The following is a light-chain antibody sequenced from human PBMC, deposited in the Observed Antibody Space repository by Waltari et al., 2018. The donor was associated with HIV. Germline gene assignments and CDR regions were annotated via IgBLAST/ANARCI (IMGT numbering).Light chain of an antibody. V-gene: IGLV2-14*01. Sequence: QSALTQPASVSGSPGQSITISSTGTSSDVGGYNYVFWYQQHPGKAPKLMIYDVSKRPSGVSNRFSGSKSGNTASLTISGLQAEDEADYYCSSYTSSSTYVFGTGTKVTVL. CDR2: DVS. CDR3: SSYTSSSTYV. J-gene: IGLJ1*01. CDR1: SSDVGGYNY.